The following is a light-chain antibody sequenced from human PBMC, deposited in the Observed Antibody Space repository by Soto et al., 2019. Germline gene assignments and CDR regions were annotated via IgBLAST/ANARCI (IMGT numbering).Light chain of an antibody. J-gene: IGKJ1*01. CDR2: AAS. CDR3: QQANSFPRT. Sequence: DIQMTQSPSSVSASVGDRVTITCRASQAISTWLAWYQQKPGNAPKLLIYAASNLQTGVPSRFSGSGSGTDFTLTISSLQPEDFATYYCQQANSFPRTFGQGPKVEIK. CDR1: QAISTW. V-gene: IGKV1D-12*01.